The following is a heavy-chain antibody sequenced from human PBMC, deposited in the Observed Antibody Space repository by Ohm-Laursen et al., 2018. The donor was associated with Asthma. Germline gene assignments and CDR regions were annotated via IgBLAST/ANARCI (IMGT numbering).Heavy chain of an antibody. D-gene: IGHD1-14*01. Sequence: GSLRLSCAASGFTFSTYDMHWVRQATGKGLEWVSGIGTAGDTYYAGSVKGRFTLSRENGKNSVYLRMNSLRAGDTAVYYCVRGGRPEPFDYWGQGTLVTVSS. CDR3: VRGGRPEPFDY. CDR1: GFTFSTYD. V-gene: IGHV3-13*01. CDR2: IGTAGDT. J-gene: IGHJ4*02.